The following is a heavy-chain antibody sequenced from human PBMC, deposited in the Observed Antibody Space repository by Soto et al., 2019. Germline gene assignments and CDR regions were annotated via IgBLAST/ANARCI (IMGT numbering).Heavy chain of an antibody. Sequence: QVQLVESGGGVVQPGRSLRLSCAASGFTFSSYGMHRVRQAPGKGLEWVAVIWYDGSNKYYADSVKGRFTISRDNSKNTMYLQMNSLRSEDTAVYYCARGYYGDYLYYFDYWGQGTLVTVSS. V-gene: IGHV3-33*01. D-gene: IGHD4-17*01. CDR2: IWYDGSNK. J-gene: IGHJ4*02. CDR1: GFTFSSYG. CDR3: ARGYYGDYLYYFDY.